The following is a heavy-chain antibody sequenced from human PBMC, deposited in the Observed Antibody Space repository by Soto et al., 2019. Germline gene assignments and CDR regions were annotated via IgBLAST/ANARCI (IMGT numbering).Heavy chain of an antibody. CDR2: IYYSGST. Sequence: SETLSLTCTVSGGSISSSSYYWGWIRQPPGKGLEWIGSIYYSGSTYYNPSLKSRVTISVDTSKNQFSLKLSSVTAADTAVYYCARDYYDSSGYSGASDYWGQGTLVTVSS. CDR1: GGSISSSSYY. J-gene: IGHJ4*02. D-gene: IGHD3-22*01. CDR3: ARDYYDSSGYSGASDY. V-gene: IGHV4-39*01.